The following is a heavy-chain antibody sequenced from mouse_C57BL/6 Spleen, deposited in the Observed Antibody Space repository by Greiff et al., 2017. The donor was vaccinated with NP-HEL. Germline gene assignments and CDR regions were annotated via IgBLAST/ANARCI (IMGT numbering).Heavy chain of an antibody. Sequence: QVTLKESGPGILQPSQTLSLTCSFSGFSLSTFGMGVGWIRQPSGKGLEWLAHIWWDDDKYYNPALKSRLTISKDTSKNQVFLKIANVYTADTATYYCARIVYYYGSLYYFDYWGQGTTLTVSS. CDR3: ARIVYYYGSLYYFDY. CDR2: IWWDDDK. CDR1: GFSLSTFGMG. J-gene: IGHJ2*01. D-gene: IGHD1-1*01. V-gene: IGHV8-8*01.